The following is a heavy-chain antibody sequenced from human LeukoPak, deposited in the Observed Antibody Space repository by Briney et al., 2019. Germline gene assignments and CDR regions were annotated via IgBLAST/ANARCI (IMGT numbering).Heavy chain of an antibody. J-gene: IGHJ4*02. CDR3: ARDPFMRIGYYYGSDY. CDR1: GYTFTSYG. Sequence: ASVKVSCKASGYTFTSYGISWVRQAPGQGLEWMGWISAYNGNTNYAQKLQGRVTMTTDTSTSTAYMELRSLRSDDTAVYYCARDPFMRIGYYYGSDYWGRGTLVTVSS. CDR2: ISAYNGNT. V-gene: IGHV1-18*01. D-gene: IGHD3-10*01.